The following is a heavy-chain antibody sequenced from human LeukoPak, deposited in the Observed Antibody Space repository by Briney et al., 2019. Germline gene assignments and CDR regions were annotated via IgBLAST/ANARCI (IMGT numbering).Heavy chain of an antibody. V-gene: IGHV3-43*01. CDR2: ISWDGDTT. Sequence: GGSLRLSCAASGFTFDDYLMHWVRQAPGKGLEWVSLISWDGDTTYYADSVKGRFTISRDNSKNSLYLQMNSLRIEDTALYHCAKARGLIGGAFDIWGQGTMVTVPS. D-gene: IGHD3-22*01. J-gene: IGHJ3*02. CDR3: AKARGLIGGAFDI. CDR1: GFTFDDYL.